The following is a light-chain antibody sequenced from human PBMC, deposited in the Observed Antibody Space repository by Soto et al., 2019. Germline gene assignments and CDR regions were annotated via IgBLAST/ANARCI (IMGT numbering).Light chain of an antibody. J-gene: IGLJ1*01. CDR2: DVS. V-gene: IGLV2-11*01. Sequence: ALTQPRSVSGSPGQSVTISCTGTSSDVGGYNYVSWYQQHPGKAPKLMIYDVSKRPSGVPDRFSGSKSGNTASLTISGLQAEDEADYYCCSYAGSYTFYVFGTGTKVTVL. CDR1: SSDVGGYNY. CDR3: CSYAGSYTFYV.